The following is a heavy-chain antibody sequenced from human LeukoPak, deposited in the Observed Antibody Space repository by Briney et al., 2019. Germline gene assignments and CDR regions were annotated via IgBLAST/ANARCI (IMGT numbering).Heavy chain of an antibody. CDR3: ARPRLYCSGGSCYSRAIYFQH. CDR2: INHSGST. D-gene: IGHD2-15*01. J-gene: IGHJ1*01. Sequence: SETLSLTCAVYGGSFSGYYWSWIRQPPGKGLEWIGEINHSGSTNYNPSLKSRVTISVDTSKNQFSLKLSSVTAADTAVYYCARPRLYCSGGSCYSRAIYFQHWGQGTLVTVSS. V-gene: IGHV4-34*01. CDR1: GGSFSGYY.